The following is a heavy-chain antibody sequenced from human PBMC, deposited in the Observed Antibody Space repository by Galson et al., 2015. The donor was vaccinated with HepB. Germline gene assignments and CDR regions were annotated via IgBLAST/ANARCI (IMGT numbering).Heavy chain of an antibody. V-gene: IGHV3-30*18. Sequence: SLRLSCAASGFTFSSYGMHWVRQAPGKGLEWVAVISYDGSNKYYADSVKGRFTISRDNSKSTLYLQMNSLRAEDTAVYYCAKDSGLIDSSWYVYLSNYFDYWGQGTLVTVSS. CDR3: AKDSGLIDSSWYVYLSNYFDY. D-gene: IGHD6-13*01. CDR1: GFTFSSYG. CDR2: ISYDGSNK. J-gene: IGHJ4*02.